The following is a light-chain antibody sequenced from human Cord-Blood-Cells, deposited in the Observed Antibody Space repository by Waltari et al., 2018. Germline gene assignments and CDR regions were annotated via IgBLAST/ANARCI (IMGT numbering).Light chain of an antibody. CDR2: DAS. CDR1: SSAVRGSNY. J-gene: IGLJ3*02. CDR3: SSYTSSSTLV. V-gene: IGLV2-14*01. Sequence: QSALTQPASVSGSPGQSITLSCPGTSSAVRGSNYLSWYQQHPGKAPKLIIYDASNRPSGVSNRSSGSKSGNTASLTISGLQAEDEADHYCSSYTSSSTLVFGGGTKLTVL.